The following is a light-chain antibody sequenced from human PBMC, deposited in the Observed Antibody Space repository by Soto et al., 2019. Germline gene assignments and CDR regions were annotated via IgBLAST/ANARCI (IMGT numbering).Light chain of an antibody. CDR2: GAS. J-gene: IGKJ4*01. V-gene: IGKV3-15*01. Sequence: EIVMTQSPATLSVSPGERVTLSCRASQSVRSNLAWYQQKPGQLPRVLIYGASTRAIGLPDRCSGSGSGTVFTLTISSLQSEVFAVYYCQHYNSLSGFGGGTKVEIK. CDR3: QHYNSLSG. CDR1: QSVRSN.